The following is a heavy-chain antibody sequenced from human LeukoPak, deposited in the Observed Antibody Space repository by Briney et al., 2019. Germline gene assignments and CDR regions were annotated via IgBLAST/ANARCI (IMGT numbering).Heavy chain of an antibody. CDR1: GGSISSYY. J-gene: IGHJ5*02. V-gene: IGHV4-59*08. CDR3: ARLTSVRGWLDP. D-gene: IGHD3-10*02. Sequence: SETLSLTCTVSGGSISSYYWSWIRQPPGKGLEWIGYIYYSGSTNYNPSLKSRVTISVDTSKNQFSLKLSSVTAADTAVYYCARLTSVRGWLDPWGQGTLVTVSS. CDR2: IYYSGST.